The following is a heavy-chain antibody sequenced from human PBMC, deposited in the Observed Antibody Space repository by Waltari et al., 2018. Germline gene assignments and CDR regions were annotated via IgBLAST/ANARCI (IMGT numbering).Heavy chain of an antibody. Sequence: QVQLQESGPGLVKPSETLSLTCTVSGGSISSHYWSWIRQPPGKGLEWIWYIYYSGSTNYNPALKSRVTISVDTSKNQFSLKLGSVTAADTAVYYCARLMTYYYGMDVWGQGTTVTVSS. V-gene: IGHV4-59*11. CDR2: IYYSGST. CDR3: ARLMTYYYGMDV. CDR1: GGSISSHY. D-gene: IGHD2-21*02. J-gene: IGHJ6*02.